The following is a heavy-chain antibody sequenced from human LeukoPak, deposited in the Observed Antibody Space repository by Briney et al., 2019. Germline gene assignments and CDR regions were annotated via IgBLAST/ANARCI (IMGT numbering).Heavy chain of an antibody. Sequence: GGSLRLSCAASGFTFSSYSMNWVRQAPGKGLEWVSAISGSGGSTYYADSVKGRFTISRDNSKNTLYLQMNSLRAEDTAVYYCAKATPHHYYDSSGDFDYWGQGTLVTVSS. V-gene: IGHV3-23*01. J-gene: IGHJ4*02. CDR2: ISGSGGST. D-gene: IGHD3-22*01. CDR1: GFTFSSYS. CDR3: AKATPHHYYDSSGDFDY.